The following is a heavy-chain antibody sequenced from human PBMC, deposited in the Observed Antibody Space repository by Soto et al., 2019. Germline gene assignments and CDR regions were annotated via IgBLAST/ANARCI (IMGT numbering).Heavy chain of an antibody. CDR3: ARERGYSKYYYYYYGMDV. J-gene: IGHJ6*02. V-gene: IGHV3-33*08. Sequence: VQLVESGGGLVQPGGSLRLSCAASEFTFDDYAMHWVRQAPGKGLEWVAVIWYDGSNKYYADSVKGRFTISRDNSKNTLYLQMNSLRAEDTAVYYCARERGYSKYYYYYYGMDVWGQGTTVTVSS. CDR1: EFTFDDYA. D-gene: IGHD5-18*01. CDR2: IWYDGSNK.